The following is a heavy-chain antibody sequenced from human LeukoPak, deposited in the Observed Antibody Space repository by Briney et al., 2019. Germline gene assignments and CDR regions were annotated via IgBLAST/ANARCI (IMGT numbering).Heavy chain of an antibody. J-gene: IGHJ5*02. D-gene: IGHD3-10*01. CDR2: MNPNSGNT. CDR3: ARDLTMVRGAKYRPYNWFDP. V-gene: IGHV1-8*01. CDR1: GYTFTSYD. Sequence: ASVKVSCKASGYTFTSYDINWVRQATGQGLEWMGWMNPNSGNTGYAQKFQGRVTMTRNTSISTAYMELSSLRSEDTAMYYCARDLTMVRGAKYRPYNWFDPWGQGTLVTVSS.